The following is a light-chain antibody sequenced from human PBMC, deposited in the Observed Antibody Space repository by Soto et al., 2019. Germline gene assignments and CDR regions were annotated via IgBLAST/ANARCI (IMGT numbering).Light chain of an antibody. V-gene: IGKV1-39*01. CDR1: QPISTF. J-gene: IGKJ1*01. CDR2: GAS. CDR3: QHSYYTPWT. Sequence: DIQMSQAPSSLSASLGDRVTITCRASQPISTFLNWYQQKTGCAPKLLIYGASTLHSGVPSRFSGSGSGTDFTLTISSLRPEDFATYYCQHSYYTPWTFGQGTKVYSK.